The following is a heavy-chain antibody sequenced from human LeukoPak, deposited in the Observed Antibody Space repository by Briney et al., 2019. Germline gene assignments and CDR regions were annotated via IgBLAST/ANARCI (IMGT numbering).Heavy chain of an antibody. CDR3: ARVSSGWTENYYYYYYMGV. Sequence: ASVKVSCKASGYTFTSYGISWVRQAPGQGLEWMGWISAYNGNTNYAQKLQGRVTMTTDTSTSTAYMELRSLRSDDTAVYYCARVSSGWTENYYYYYYMGVWGKGTTVTVSS. J-gene: IGHJ6*03. D-gene: IGHD6-19*01. V-gene: IGHV1-18*01. CDR1: GYTFTSYG. CDR2: ISAYNGNT.